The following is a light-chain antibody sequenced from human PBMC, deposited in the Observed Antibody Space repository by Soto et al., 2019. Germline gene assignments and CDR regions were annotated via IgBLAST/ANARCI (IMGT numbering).Light chain of an antibody. Sequence: QAVVTQEPSLTVSPGGTVTLTCASSTGTVTSDYCPSWFQQKPGQAPRALIYNTDNKHSWTPARFSGSLLGGKGALTLSGVQPEDEAEYYCLLYYGGAVVFGGGTKLTVL. V-gene: IGLV7-43*01. J-gene: IGLJ2*01. CDR1: TGTVTSDYC. CDR2: NTD. CDR3: LLYYGGAVV.